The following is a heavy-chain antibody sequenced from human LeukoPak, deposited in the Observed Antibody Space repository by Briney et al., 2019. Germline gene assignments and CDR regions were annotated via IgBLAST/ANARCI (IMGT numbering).Heavy chain of an antibody. J-gene: IGHJ4*02. CDR3: AEEAYYGSGSYYNGRDY. CDR2: IIGSGGDT. Sequence: GGSLRLSCAASGFTFSSYAMSWVRQAPGKGLEWVSTIIGSGGDTYYADSVKGRFTISRDTSKNMLYLQMNSLRAEDTAVYYCAEEAYYGSGSYYNGRDYWGQGTLVTVSS. V-gene: IGHV3-23*01. CDR1: GFTFSSYA. D-gene: IGHD3-10*01.